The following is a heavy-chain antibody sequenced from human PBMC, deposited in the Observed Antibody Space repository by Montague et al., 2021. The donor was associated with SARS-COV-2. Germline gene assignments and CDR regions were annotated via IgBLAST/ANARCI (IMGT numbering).Heavy chain of an antibody. CDR1: SGSLRNYY. J-gene: IGHJ2*01. CDR3: ARAGSQRFFEF. V-gene: IGHV4-34*01. D-gene: IGHD1-1*01. CDR2: IRLPGGP. Sequence: SETLSLTCAVTSGSLRNYYWSWIRQPPGKGLERIGEIRLPGGPNYNPSLKGRVTISLDTSNNQVSLSLNSVTAADTAVYYCARAGSQRFFEFWGRGTLVTVSS.